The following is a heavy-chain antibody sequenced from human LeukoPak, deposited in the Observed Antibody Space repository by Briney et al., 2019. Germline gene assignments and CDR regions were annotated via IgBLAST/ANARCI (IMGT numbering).Heavy chain of an antibody. Sequence: ASVKVSCKASGYTFTSYYMHWVRQAPGQGLEWMGIINPSGGSTSYAQKFQGRVTMTRDTSTSTVYMELSSLRSEDTAVYHCAKYGGYADFDYWGQGTLVTVSS. CDR2: INPSGGST. CDR3: AKYGGYADFDY. V-gene: IGHV1-46*01. D-gene: IGHD5-12*01. J-gene: IGHJ4*02. CDR1: GYTFTSYY.